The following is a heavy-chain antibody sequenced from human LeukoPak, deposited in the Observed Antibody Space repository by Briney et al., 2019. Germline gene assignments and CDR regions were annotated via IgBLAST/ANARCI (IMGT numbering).Heavy chain of an antibody. J-gene: IGHJ5*02. CDR1: GGSISSYY. CDR3: AGGPPLWFGELYPPDNWFDP. D-gene: IGHD3-10*01. CDR2: IYYSGGT. Sequence: SETLSLTCTVSGGSISSYYWSWIRQPPGKGLEWIAYIYYSGGTNYNPSLKSRVTISVDTSKNQFSLKLSSVTAADTAVYYCAGGPPLWFGELYPPDNWFDPWGQGTLVTVSS. V-gene: IGHV4-59*08.